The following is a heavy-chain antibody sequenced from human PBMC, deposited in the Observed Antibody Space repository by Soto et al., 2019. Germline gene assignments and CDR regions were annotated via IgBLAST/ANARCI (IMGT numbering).Heavy chain of an antibody. Sequence: QVQLQEGGPGLVRPSQTLSLTCIVSGGSIRSGGYFWSWVRQHPGKGLEWIGNIYYNSGSTYYTPSLKSRVSISVDASKNQFSLVLSSVTAADTAVYFCTRDNPLPYNSGSEKGYYGMDVWGQGTTVIVS. CDR1: GGSIRSGGYF. V-gene: IGHV4-31*03. CDR2: IYYNSGST. D-gene: IGHD3-10*01. CDR3: TRDNPLPYNSGSEKGYYGMDV. J-gene: IGHJ6*02.